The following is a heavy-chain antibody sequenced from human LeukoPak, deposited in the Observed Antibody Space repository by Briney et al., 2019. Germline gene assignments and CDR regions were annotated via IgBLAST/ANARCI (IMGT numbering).Heavy chain of an antibody. CDR1: GDSVSSDNVA. J-gene: IGHJ3*02. Sequence: SQTLSLTCAISGDSVSSDNVAWNWIRQSPSRGLEWLARTFYRSKWYHHYAVSVKSRISIYPDTSKNQLSLHLNSVIPEDAAVYFCARGDYNSASPFDIWGQGTTVTVSS. CDR3: ARGDYNSASPFDI. CDR2: TFYRSKWYH. D-gene: IGHD5-24*01. V-gene: IGHV6-1*01.